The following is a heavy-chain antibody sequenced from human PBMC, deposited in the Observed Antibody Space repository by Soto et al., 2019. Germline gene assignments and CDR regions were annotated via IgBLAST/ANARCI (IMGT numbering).Heavy chain of an antibody. D-gene: IGHD3-10*01. CDR2: ISSSSSYI. V-gene: IGHV3-21*04. Sequence: GGSLRLSCAASGFTFSSYSMNWVRQAPGKGLEWVSSISSSSSYIYYADSVKGRFTISRDNSKNTLYLQMNSLRAEDTAVYYCAKNTRGSGSYYKTFYYYYGMDVWGQGTTVTVSS. CDR3: AKNTRGSGSYYKTFYYYYGMDV. J-gene: IGHJ6*02. CDR1: GFTFSSYS.